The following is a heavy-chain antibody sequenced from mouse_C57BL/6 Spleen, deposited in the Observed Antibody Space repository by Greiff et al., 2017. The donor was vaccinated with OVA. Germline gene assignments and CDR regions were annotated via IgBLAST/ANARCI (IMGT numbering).Heavy chain of an antibody. J-gene: IGHJ2*01. CDR3: ARGGSSYLDY. Sequence: QVQLQQSGPELVKPGASVKISCKASGYSFTSYYIHWVKQRPGQGLEWIGWIYSGSGNTKYNEKFKGKATLTADTSSSTAYMQLSSLTSEDSAVYYCARGGSSYLDYWGQGTTLTVSS. CDR2: IYSGSGNT. V-gene: IGHV1-66*01. CDR1: GYSFTSYY. D-gene: IGHD1-1*01.